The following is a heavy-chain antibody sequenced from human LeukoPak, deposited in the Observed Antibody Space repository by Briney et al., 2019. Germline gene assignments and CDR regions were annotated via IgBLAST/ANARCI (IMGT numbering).Heavy chain of an antibody. J-gene: IGHJ5*02. CDR2: IYYSGST. D-gene: IGHD6-13*01. CDR3: ARVGISSSWYGDWFDP. Sequence: SETLSLTCTVSGGSISSSSYYWSWIRQPPGKGLEWIGYIYYSGSTNYNPSLKSRVTISVDTSKNQFSLKLSSVTAADTAVYYCARVGISSSWYGDWFDPWGQGTLVTVSS. V-gene: IGHV4-61*01. CDR1: GGSISSSSYY.